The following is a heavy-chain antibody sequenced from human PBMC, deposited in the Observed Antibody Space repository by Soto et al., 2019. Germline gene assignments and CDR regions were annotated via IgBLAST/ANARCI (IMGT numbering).Heavy chain of an antibody. CDR1: GGSISSYY. CDR2: IYYSGST. Sequence: SETLSLTCTVSGGSISSYYLSWIRQPPGKGLEWIGYIYYSGSTNYNPSLKSRVTISVDTSKNQFSLKLSSVTAADTAVYYCARGGYGYSGYHNNWFDPWGQGTLVTVSS. J-gene: IGHJ5*02. CDR3: ARGGYGYSGYHNNWFDP. V-gene: IGHV4-59*01. D-gene: IGHD5-12*01.